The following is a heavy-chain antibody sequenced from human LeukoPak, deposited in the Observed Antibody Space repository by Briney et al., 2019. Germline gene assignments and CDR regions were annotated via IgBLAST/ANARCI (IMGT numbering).Heavy chain of an antibody. CDR3: ARHFIAVAGLDY. CDR2: IYYSGST. CDR1: GGSFSAFY. V-gene: IGHV4-34*01. Sequence: SETLSLTCAVYGGSFSAFYWSWIRQPPGKGLEWIGSIYYSGSTYYNPSLKSRVTISVDTSKNQFSLKLSSVTAADTAVYYCARHFIAVAGLDYWGQGTLVTVSS. D-gene: IGHD6-19*01. J-gene: IGHJ4*02.